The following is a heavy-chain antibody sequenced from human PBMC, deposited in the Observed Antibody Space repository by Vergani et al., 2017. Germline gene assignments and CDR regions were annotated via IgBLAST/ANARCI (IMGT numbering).Heavy chain of an antibody. D-gene: IGHD4-17*01. CDR2: ISGSGGST. V-gene: IGHV3-23*01. J-gene: IGHJ4*02. CDR1: GFPFSSYA. Sequence: EVQLLESGGGLVQPGGSLRLSCAASGFPFSSYAMSWVRQAPGKGLEWVSAISGSGGSTYYADAVKGRFTISRDNSKNTLYLQMNSLRAEDTAVYYCAKGHDPVTTNYYFDYWGQGTLVTVSS. CDR3: AKGHDPVTTNYYFDY.